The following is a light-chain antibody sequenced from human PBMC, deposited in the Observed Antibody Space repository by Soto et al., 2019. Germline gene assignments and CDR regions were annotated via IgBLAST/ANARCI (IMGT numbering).Light chain of an antibody. J-gene: IGKJ5*01. Sequence: EIVLTQSPATLSLSPCERATLSFRASQSVSSYLAWYQQKPGQAPRLLIYDASNRATGIPARFSGSGSGTDFTLTISSLEPEDFAVYYCQQRSNWPLITFGQGTRLEIK. CDR2: DAS. CDR3: QQRSNWPLIT. CDR1: QSVSSY. V-gene: IGKV3-11*01.